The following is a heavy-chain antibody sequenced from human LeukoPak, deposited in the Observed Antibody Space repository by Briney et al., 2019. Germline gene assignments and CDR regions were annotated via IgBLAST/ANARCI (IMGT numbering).Heavy chain of an antibody. J-gene: IGHJ4*02. Sequence: ASVKVSCKTSGYTFSSYGITWGRQAPGQGLQWVGWIRGDNGDTNYEQKLQGRVTMTTDTSTSTAYMELRSLGSDETAVYYCARVGLLTGYYFFDYWGQGTLVTVSS. CDR1: GYTFSSYG. D-gene: IGHD3-9*01. CDR3: ARVGLLTGYYFFDY. CDR2: IRGDNGDT. V-gene: IGHV1-18*01.